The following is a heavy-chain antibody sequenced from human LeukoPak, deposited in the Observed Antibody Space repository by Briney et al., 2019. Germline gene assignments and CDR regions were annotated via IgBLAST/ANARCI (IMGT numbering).Heavy chain of an antibody. Sequence: GGSLRLSCAASGFTFSSYAMRWVRQAPGKGLEWVSAISGSGGSTYYADSVKGRFTISRDNSKNTLYLQMNSLRAEDTAVYYCAKGKDSYGSLPFDYWGQGTLVTVSS. CDR3: AKGKDSYGSLPFDY. J-gene: IGHJ4*02. D-gene: IGHD5-18*01. CDR2: ISGSGGST. CDR1: GFTFSSYA. V-gene: IGHV3-23*01.